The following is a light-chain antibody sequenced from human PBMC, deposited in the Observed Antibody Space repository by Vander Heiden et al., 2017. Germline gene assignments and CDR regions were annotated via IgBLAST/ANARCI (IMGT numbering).Light chain of an antibody. Sequence: DIHMTQSPSSLSASVGDRVTITCQASQDISNYLNGYQQKPGKAPKLLIYDASNLETGVPSRFSGSGSGTDFTFTISSLQPEDIATYYCQQYDNLVGQGTRLEIK. V-gene: IGKV1-33*01. CDR3: QQYDNL. CDR2: DAS. CDR1: QDISNY. J-gene: IGKJ5*01.